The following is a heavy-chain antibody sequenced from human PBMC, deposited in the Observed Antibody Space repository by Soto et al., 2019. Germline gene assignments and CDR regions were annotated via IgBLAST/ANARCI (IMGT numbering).Heavy chain of an antibody. D-gene: IGHD1-20*01. CDR1: GGSISGSYYY. CDR2: VFYTGFT. J-gene: IGHJ4*02. CDR3: ATSQKGYNWNYFDH. Sequence: SETLSLTCAVSGGSISGSYYYWAWLRQSPGKGPEWIGGVFYTGFTSYNPSLESRVSVSVDTSKCQFSLKLRAVTAADTAVYYCATSQKGYNWNYFDHWGQEALVTISS. V-gene: IGHV4-39*01.